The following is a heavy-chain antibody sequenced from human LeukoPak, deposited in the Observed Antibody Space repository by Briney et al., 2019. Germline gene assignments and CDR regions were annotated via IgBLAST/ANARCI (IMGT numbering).Heavy chain of an antibody. CDR2: ISSSSSYI. D-gene: IGHD5-24*01. CDR3: ARDPGRDGYNNADQTY. J-gene: IGHJ4*02. Sequence: PGGSLRLSCAASGFTFSTYSMNWVRQAPGKGLEWVSSISSSSSYIYYADSVKGRFTISRDNAKNSLYLQMNSLRAEDTAVYYCARDPGRDGYNNADQTYWGQGTLVTVSS. V-gene: IGHV3-21*01. CDR1: GFTFSTYS.